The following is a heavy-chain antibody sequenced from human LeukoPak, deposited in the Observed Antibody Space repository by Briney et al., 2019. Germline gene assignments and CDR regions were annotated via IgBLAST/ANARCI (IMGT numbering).Heavy chain of an antibody. Sequence: GGSLRLSCAASGFTVSSYYMTWVRQAPGKGLEWVSVMYSGGSTYYADSVKGRVAISRDNSQNTVFLQMNSVRAEGTAVYYCARDSPGYLAYDSWGQGTLVTVSS. J-gene: IGHJ4*02. D-gene: IGHD1-1*01. CDR1: GFTVSSYY. V-gene: IGHV3-66*01. CDR3: ARDSPGYLAYDS. CDR2: MYSGGST.